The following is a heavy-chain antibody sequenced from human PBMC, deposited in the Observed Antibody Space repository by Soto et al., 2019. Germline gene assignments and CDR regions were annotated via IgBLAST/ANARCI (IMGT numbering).Heavy chain of an antibody. Sequence: QVQLVESGGDVVQPGRSLRLSCAASGFTFSSYGMHWVRQAPGKGLEWVAVISFDGTNKYQADSVKGRFTISRDNSKNALYLQMNSLRPEDTAVYYCARRIESASSYGADYLDFLGQGTLVTISS. CDR2: ISFDGTNK. CDR3: ARRIESASSYGADYLDF. CDR1: GFTFSSYG. J-gene: IGHJ4*02. V-gene: IGHV3-30*03. D-gene: IGHD6-6*01.